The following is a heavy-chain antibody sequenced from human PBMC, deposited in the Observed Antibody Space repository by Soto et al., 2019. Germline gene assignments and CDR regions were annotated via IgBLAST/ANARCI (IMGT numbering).Heavy chain of an antibody. J-gene: IGHJ4*02. CDR1: GDSISSYY. CDR3: ARDISYSGYCSGGSCAPGDY. D-gene: IGHD2-15*01. Sequence: SETLSLTCTVSGDSISSYYWSWIRQAAGKGLEYIGRVYTSGSTTYNPSLRSRVTMSVDTSKNQFSLKLRSVTAADTAVYYCARDISYSGYCSGGSCAPGDYWGQGTLVTVSS. V-gene: IGHV4-4*07. CDR2: VYTSGST.